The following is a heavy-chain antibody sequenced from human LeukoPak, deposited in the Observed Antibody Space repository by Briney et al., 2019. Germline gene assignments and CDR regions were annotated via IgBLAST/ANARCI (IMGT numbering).Heavy chain of an antibody. D-gene: IGHD6-19*01. V-gene: IGHV4-39*07. CDR3: AREVGYSSGWYVLY. CDR1: GGSISSSSYY. J-gene: IGHJ4*02. Sequence: PSETLSLTCTVSGGSISSSSYYWGWIRQPPGKGLEWIGSIYYSGSTYYNPSLKSRVTISVDTSKNQFSLKLSSVTAADTAVYYCAREVGYSSGWYVLYWGQGTLVTVSP. CDR2: IYYSGST.